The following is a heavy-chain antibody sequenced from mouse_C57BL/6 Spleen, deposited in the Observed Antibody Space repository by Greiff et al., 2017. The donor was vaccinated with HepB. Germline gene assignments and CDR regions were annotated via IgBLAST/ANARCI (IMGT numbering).Heavy chain of an antibody. Sequence: QVQLKQSGAELVKPGASVKISCKASGYAFSSYWMNWVKQRPGKGLEWIGQIYPGDGDTNYNGKFKGKATLTADKSSSTAYMQLSSLTSEDSAVYFCARELGLNYFDYWGQGTTLTVSS. D-gene: IGHD4-1*01. CDR1: GYAFSSYW. J-gene: IGHJ2*01. CDR2: IYPGDGDT. CDR3: ARELGLNYFDY. V-gene: IGHV1-80*01.